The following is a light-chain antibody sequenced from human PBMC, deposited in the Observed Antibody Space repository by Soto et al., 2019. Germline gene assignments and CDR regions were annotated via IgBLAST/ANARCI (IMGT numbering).Light chain of an antibody. CDR3: QQRSDWPPWT. CDR1: QSVSSY. Sequence: EIVLTQSPATLSLSPGERATLSCRASQSVSSYFAWYQQKPGQAPRLLIYDASNRATGITARFSGSGSGTDFTLTISSLVPEDFAVYYCQQRSDWPPWTFGQGTKVEIK. J-gene: IGKJ1*01. V-gene: IGKV3-11*01. CDR2: DAS.